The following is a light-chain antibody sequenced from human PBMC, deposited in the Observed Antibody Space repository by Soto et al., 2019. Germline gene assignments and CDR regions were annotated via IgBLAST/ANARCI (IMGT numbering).Light chain of an antibody. CDR2: STN. CDR1: SGSVSTSYY. Sequence: QAVVTQEPSFSVSPGGTVTLTCGLSSGSVSTSYYPSWYQQTPGQAPRTLIYSTNTRSSGVPDRFSGSILGSKAALTITGAQTEDESDYYCVLYMGSGIWVFGGGTKLTVL. V-gene: IGLV8-61*01. J-gene: IGLJ3*02. CDR3: VLYMGSGIWV.